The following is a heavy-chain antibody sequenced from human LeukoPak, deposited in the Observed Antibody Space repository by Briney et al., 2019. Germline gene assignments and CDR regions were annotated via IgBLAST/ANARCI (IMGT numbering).Heavy chain of an antibody. V-gene: IGHV3-7*01. CDR2: IRQDGSEK. CDR3: TGINYFDY. Sequence: GGSLRLSCAASGFTFSSYWMSWVRQAPGKGLEWVANIRQDGSEKYYVDSVKGRFTISRDNAKNSLYLQMNNLRAEDTAVYYCTGINYFDYWGQGTLVTVSS. CDR1: GFTFSSYW. J-gene: IGHJ4*02. D-gene: IGHD1-14*01.